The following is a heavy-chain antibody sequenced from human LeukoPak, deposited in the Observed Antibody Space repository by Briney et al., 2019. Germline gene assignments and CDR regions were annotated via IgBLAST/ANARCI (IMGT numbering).Heavy chain of an antibody. Sequence: GGSLRLSCAASGFSVSGNYMSWVRQAPGKGLEWVSVIYTGGSTYYAGSVKGRFTISRDKSKNTVFLQMHTLRAEDTAVYYCARARASPRVGAPGYFDYWGQGTLVTVSS. V-gene: IGHV3-53*01. CDR2: IYTGGST. J-gene: IGHJ4*02. D-gene: IGHD1-26*01. CDR3: ARARASPRVGAPGYFDY. CDR1: GFSVSGNY.